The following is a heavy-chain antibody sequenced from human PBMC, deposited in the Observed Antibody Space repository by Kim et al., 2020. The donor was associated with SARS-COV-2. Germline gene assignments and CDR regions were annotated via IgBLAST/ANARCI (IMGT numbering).Heavy chain of an antibody. D-gene: IGHD6-19*01. J-gene: IGHJ4*01. CDR2: ISSHVVST. Sequence: GGSLRLSCAASGFNFDEYTLHWVRQRPGKGLEWISLISSHVVSTFYADSVKGRFSISRDNKKDSLFLQMDSLKPEDTALYYCARDSPPQAEPYFDSWGHGTLVTVSS. V-gene: IGHV3-43*01. CDR3: ARDSPPQAEPYFDS. CDR1: GFNFDEYT.